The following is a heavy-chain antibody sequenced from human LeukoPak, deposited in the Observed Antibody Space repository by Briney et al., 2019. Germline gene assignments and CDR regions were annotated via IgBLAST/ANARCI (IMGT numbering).Heavy chain of an antibody. Sequence: GASVNVSCKHSGYLLGVFRIIWVPQAPGQGLAWMASIRVHNGDTNEAHKLQGRLTMTTDTSATTAYMELRSLKSDDKAVYYCARDRYDVGIAFDFWGQGTMVTPSS. V-gene: IGHV1-18*01. J-gene: IGHJ3*01. CDR3: ARDRYDVGIAFDF. D-gene: IGHD3-9*01. CDR2: IRVHNGDT. CDR1: GYLLGVFR.